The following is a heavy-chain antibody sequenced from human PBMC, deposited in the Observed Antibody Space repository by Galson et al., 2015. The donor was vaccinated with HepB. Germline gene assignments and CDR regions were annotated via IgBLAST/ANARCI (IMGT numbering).Heavy chain of an antibody. Sequence: SLRLSCAASGFTFSSYAMHWVRQAPGKGLEWVAVISYDGSNKYYADSVKGRFTISRDNSKNTLYLQMNSLRAEDTAVYYCARGRDTMVRAMDVWGQGTTVTVSS. J-gene: IGHJ6*02. V-gene: IGHV3-30*04. CDR3: ARGRDTMVRAMDV. D-gene: IGHD3-10*01. CDR2: ISYDGSNK. CDR1: GFTFSSYA.